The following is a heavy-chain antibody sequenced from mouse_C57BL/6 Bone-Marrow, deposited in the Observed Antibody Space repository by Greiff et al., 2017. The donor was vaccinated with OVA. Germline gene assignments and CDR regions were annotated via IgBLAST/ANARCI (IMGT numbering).Heavy chain of an antibody. V-gene: IGHV1-82*01. D-gene: IGHD4-1*01. Sequence: VQLQQSGPELVKSGASVKISCKASGYAFSSSWMNWVKQRPGKGLEWIGRIYPGDGDTNYNGKFKGKATLTADKSSSTAYMQLSSLTSEDSAVYFCAPAWEWFAYWGQGTLVTVSA. CDR2: IYPGDGDT. J-gene: IGHJ3*01. CDR1: GYAFSSSW. CDR3: APAWEWFAY.